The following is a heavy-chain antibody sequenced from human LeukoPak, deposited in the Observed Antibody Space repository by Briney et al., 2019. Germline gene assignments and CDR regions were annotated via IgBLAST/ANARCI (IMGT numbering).Heavy chain of an antibody. V-gene: IGHV3-23*01. CDR1: GFTFSSYA. Sequence: PGGSLRLSCAASGFTFSSYAMSWVRQAPGKGLEWVSAISGSGGSTYYADSVKGRFTISRDNSKNTLYLQMNSLRAEDTAVYYCAKVRRVVRGPNSGTEDGLWPPYWGQGTLVTVSS. J-gene: IGHJ4*02. CDR3: AKVRRVVRGPNSGTEDGLWPPY. D-gene: IGHD3-10*01. CDR2: ISGSGGST.